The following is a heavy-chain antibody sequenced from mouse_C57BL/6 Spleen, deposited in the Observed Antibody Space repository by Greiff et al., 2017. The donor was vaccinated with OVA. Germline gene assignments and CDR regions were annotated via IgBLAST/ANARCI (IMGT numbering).Heavy chain of an antibody. D-gene: IGHD2-12*01. CDR3: ARHEDYDDAMDY. CDR2: FYPGSGSI. J-gene: IGHJ4*01. V-gene: IGHV1-62-2*01. Sequence: VKLMESGAELVKPGASVKLSCKASGYTFTEYTIHWVKQRSGQGLEWIGWFYPGSGSIKYNEKFKDKATLTADKSSSTVYMELSRLTSEDSAVYFCARHEDYDDAMDYWGQGTSVTVSA. CDR1: GYTFTEYT.